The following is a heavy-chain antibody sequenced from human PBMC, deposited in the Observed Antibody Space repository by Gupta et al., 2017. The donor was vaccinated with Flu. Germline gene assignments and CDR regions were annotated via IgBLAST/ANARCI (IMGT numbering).Heavy chain of an antibody. CDR2: ISSSGSTI. Sequence: EVQMVESGGGLVQPGGSLTLSCAASAFIFNNYEMNWVRLAPGKGLEWVSYISSSGSTIYYADYVKGRFTISRDNAENSLYLQMNSLRAEDTAVYYCARGIAVAGTGSTFDYWGQGTLVTVSS. D-gene: IGHD6-19*01. CDR1: AFIFNNYE. V-gene: IGHV3-48*03. J-gene: IGHJ4*02. CDR3: ARGIAVAGTGSTFDY.